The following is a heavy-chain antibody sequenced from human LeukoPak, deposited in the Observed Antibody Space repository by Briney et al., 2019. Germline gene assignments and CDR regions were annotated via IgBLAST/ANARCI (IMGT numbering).Heavy chain of an antibody. CDR1: GFTFSSYA. J-gene: IGHJ5*02. V-gene: IGHV3-23*01. D-gene: IGHD6-19*01. CDR2: ISGSGGST. Sequence: GGSLRLSCAASGFTFSSYAMSWVRQAPGKGLEWVSAISGSGGSTYYADSVKGRFTISRGNSKNTLYLQMNSLRAEDTAVYYCAKDQVAVAGKGWFDPWGQGTLVTVSS. CDR3: AKDQVAVAGKGWFDP.